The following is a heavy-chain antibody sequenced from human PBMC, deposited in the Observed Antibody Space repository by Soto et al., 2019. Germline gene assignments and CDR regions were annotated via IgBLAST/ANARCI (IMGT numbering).Heavy chain of an antibody. V-gene: IGHV3-30*04. D-gene: IGHD5-12*01. J-gene: IGHJ4*02. CDR2: ISFDGSEK. CDR3: ARDLGGYVHLWDKSNY. CDR1: RFRFSGFA. Sequence: QVKRVESGGGVDQPGASLRLSCAASRFRFSGFAMHWFRQAPGKGLEWVAVISFDGSEKFYVDSVKGRFSISRDDFHSTVFLQMDSLRPEDTGVYYCARDLGGYVHLWDKSNYWGQGTLVNVSS.